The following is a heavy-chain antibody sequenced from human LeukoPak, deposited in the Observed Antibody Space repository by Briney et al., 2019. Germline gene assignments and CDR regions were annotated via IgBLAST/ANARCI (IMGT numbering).Heavy chain of an antibody. CDR2: ISGSSSSI. Sequence: GGSLRLSCAASGFTFRSYSMNWVRQAPGKGLEWVSYISGSSSSIYYADSVKGRFTISRDIAKNSLYLQMNSLRDEDTAVYYCARASLTGWYSVPLSFDYWGQGTLVTVSS. D-gene: IGHD6-19*01. CDR3: ARASLTGWYSVPLSFDY. CDR1: GFTFRSYS. J-gene: IGHJ4*02. V-gene: IGHV3-48*02.